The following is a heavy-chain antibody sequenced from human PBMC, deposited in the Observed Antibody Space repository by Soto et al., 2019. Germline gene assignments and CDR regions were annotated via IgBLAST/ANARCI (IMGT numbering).Heavy chain of an antibody. V-gene: IGHV3-48*02. CDR1: GFPFSSYS. Sequence: GGSLRLSCAASGFPFSSYSMNWVRQAPGKGLEWVSYISSSSSTIYYADSVKGRFTISRDNAKNSLYLQMNSLRDEDTAVYYCARDPPNITIFGVVIISPHYYGMDVWGQGTTVTVSS. J-gene: IGHJ6*02. CDR3: ARDPPNITIFGVVIISPHYYGMDV. D-gene: IGHD3-3*01. CDR2: ISSSSSTI.